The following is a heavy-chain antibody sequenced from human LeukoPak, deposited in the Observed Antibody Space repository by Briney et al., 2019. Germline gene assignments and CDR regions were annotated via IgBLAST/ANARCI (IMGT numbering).Heavy chain of an antibody. V-gene: IGHV4-34*01. CDR2: STHTGST. Sequence: SETLSLTCAVYGGSFSGHYWTWIRQAPGKGLEWIGESTHTGSTNYNPSLKSRVTISVDTSKNQFSLRLTSVSAADTAVYHCARGRTGAAALDFWGPGTLVTVSS. J-gene: IGHJ4*02. CDR3: ARGRTGAAALDF. D-gene: IGHD2-2*01. CDR1: GGSFSGHY.